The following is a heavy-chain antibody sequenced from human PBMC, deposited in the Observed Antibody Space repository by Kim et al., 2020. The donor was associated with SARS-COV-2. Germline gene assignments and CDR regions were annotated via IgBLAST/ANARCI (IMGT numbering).Heavy chain of an antibody. CDR1: RFTFNNYW. J-gene: IGHJ6*02. CDR2: ISSDGSIT. Sequence: GGSLRLSCAVSRFTFNNYWINWVRHAPGKGLVWVSRISSDGSITNHADSVKGRFTMSRDNAENTLYLQMNSLRAEDTAVYYCARVFFRDGFDVWGHGTPVPVSS. V-gene: IGHV3-74*01. D-gene: IGHD3-10*02. CDR3: ARVFFRDGFDV.